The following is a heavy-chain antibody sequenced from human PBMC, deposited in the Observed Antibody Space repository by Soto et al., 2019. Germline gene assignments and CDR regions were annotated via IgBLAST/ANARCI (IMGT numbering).Heavy chain of an antibody. Sequence: GEALKTSRKGPGYDFATYWIGWVRQMPGKGLEWMGISYPGDSDTKYSPSFQGQVTISVYKSISTAYLQWSSLKASDTAMYYCARHRYNSGPTDNDMDVWGQGTTVTVSS. V-gene: IGHV5-51*01. CDR1: GYDFATYW. CDR3: ARHRYNSGPTDNDMDV. D-gene: IGHD6-19*01. J-gene: IGHJ6*02. CDR2: SYPGDSDT.